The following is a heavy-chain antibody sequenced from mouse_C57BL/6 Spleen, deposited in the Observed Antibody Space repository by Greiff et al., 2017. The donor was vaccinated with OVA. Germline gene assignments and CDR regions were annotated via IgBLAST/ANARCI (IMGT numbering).Heavy chain of an antibody. CDR2: IDPSDSET. D-gene: IGHD2-4*01. Sequence: QVQLKQPGAELVRPGSSVKLSCKASGYTFTSYWMHWVKQRPIQGLEWIGDIDPSDSETHYNQKFKDKATLTVDKSSSTAYMQLSSLTSEDSAVYDCARWDDYDDWFAYWGQGTLVTVSA. CDR1: GYTFTSYW. V-gene: IGHV1-52*01. J-gene: IGHJ3*01. CDR3: ARWDDYDDWFAY.